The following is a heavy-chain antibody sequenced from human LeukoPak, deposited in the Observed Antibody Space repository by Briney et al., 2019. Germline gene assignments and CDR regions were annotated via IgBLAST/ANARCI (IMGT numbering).Heavy chain of an antibody. CDR2: IYYSGST. CDR3: ARDWYSSSNAFDI. D-gene: IGHD6-13*01. Sequence: SETLSLTCTVSGGSISSYYWSWIRQPPGKGLEWIGYIYYSGSTNYNPSLKSRVTISLDTSKNQFSLNLSSVTAADTAVYYCARDWYSSSNAFDIWGQGTMVTVSS. CDR1: GGSISSYY. V-gene: IGHV4-59*01. J-gene: IGHJ3*02.